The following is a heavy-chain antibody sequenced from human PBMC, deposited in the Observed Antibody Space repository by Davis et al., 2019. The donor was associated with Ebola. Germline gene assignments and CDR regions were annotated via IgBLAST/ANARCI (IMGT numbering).Heavy chain of an antibody. Sequence: MPSETLSLTCSVSGDSVSSARYHWGWFRQPPGKGLEWIGTIYKGESVYYSPSLKSRATISIDTSKNHVSLMLNSVTAADTAVFFCARLSFYGSGAYPRPYYFGMDIWGQGTTVIVSS. D-gene: IGHD3-10*01. J-gene: IGHJ6*02. CDR1: GDSVSSARYH. CDR2: IYKGESV. CDR3: ARLSFYGSGAYPRPYYFGMDI. V-gene: IGHV4-39*02.